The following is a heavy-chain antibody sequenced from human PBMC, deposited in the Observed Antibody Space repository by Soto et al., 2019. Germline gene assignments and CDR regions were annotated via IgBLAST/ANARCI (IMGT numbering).Heavy chain of an antibody. D-gene: IGHD3-10*01. V-gene: IGHV3-15*01. J-gene: IGHJ4*02. CDR1: GFSFSNAW. CDR3: PKGSTSTKNY. Sequence: GGSLRLSCAASGFSFSNAWLSWVRQAPGKGLEWVGRIKSRADGGTTDYTAPVKGRFAISRDDSKNTLYLQMNSLKTEDKAVYHSPKGSTSTKNYWGQGTLVTVS. CDR2: IKSRADGGTT.